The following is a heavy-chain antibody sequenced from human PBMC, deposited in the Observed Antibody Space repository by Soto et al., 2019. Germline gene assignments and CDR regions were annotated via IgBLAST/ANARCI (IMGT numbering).Heavy chain of an antibody. CDR2: ISACNGNT. J-gene: IGHJ6*02. D-gene: IGHD6-19*01. Sequence: ASVKVSCKASGYTFTSYGISWVRQAPGQGLEWMGWISACNGNTNYAQKLQGRVTMTTDTSTSTAYMELRSLRSDDTAVYYCARTSAMGLAVAPSFHGGMDVWGQGTTVTVFS. CDR1: GYTFTSYG. CDR3: ARTSAMGLAVAPSFHGGMDV. V-gene: IGHV1-18*04.